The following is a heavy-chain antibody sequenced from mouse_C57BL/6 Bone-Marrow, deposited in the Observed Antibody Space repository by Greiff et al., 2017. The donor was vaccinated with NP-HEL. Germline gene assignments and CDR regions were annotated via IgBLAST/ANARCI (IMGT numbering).Heavy chain of an antibody. CDR3: ENWRELRLHYAMDY. J-gene: IGHJ4*01. Sequence: QVQLQQSGAELARPGASVKLSCKASGYTFTSYGISWVKQRTGQGLEWIGEIYPRSGNTYYNEKFKGKATLTADKSSSTAYMELRSLTSEDSAVYFCENWRELRLHYAMDYWGQGTSVTVSS. D-gene: IGHD3-2*02. CDR2: IYPRSGNT. CDR1: GYTFTSYG. V-gene: IGHV1-81*01.